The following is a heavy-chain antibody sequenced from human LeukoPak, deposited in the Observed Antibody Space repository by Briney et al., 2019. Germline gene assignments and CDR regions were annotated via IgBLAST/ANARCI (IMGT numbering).Heavy chain of an antibody. CDR2: ISGDGIT. V-gene: IGHV3-43*02. CDR1: GFIFDDYA. D-gene: IGHD5-12*01. CDR3: VKELTAATIPTFFDY. J-gene: IGHJ4*02. Sequence: GVSLRLSCAASGFIFDDYAMHWVRHAPGKGLEWVSLISGDGITYYADSAKGRFTISRDNSKNSLYLQMNSLRREDTALYYCVKELTAATIPTFFDYGGQGTLVTVS.